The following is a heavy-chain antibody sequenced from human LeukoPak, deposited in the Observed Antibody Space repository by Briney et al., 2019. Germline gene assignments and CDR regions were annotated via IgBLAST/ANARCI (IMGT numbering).Heavy chain of an antibody. V-gene: IGHV1-18*01. J-gene: IGHJ4*02. Sequence: ASVKVSCKASGYTFTSYGITWVRQAPGQGLEWMGWISAYNGNTNYAQKVQGRVTMTTDTSTSTAYMELRSLRSDDTAVYYCARVWGDPAVRPTDYWGQGTLVTVSS. CDR3: ARVWGDPAVRPTDY. D-gene: IGHD6-6*01. CDR2: ISAYNGNT. CDR1: GYTFTSYG.